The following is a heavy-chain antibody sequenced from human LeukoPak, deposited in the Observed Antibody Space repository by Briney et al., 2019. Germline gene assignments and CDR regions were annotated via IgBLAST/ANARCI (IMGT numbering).Heavy chain of an antibody. Sequence: GGSLRLSCAASGFTFSSYAMHWVRQAPGKGLEWVAVISYDGNNKYYAKSLKGRFTISRDNSKNTLFLQMNSLRPDDTAVYYCARGGLSPDHYPNWGQGTLVTVSS. CDR1: GFTFSSYA. J-gene: IGHJ4*02. CDR2: ISYDGNNK. D-gene: IGHD2/OR15-2a*01. V-gene: IGHV3-30-3*01. CDR3: ARGGLSPDHYPN.